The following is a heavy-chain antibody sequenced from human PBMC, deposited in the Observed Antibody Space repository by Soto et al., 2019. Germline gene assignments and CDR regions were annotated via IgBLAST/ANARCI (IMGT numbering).Heavy chain of an antibody. Sequence: QVQLVESGGGVVQPGRSLRLSCAASGFTFSSYAMHWVRQAPGKGLEWVAVISYDGSNKYYADSVKGRFTISRDNSKNTLCLERSSLTDVDTAMYCFAAVEVPEKYMNPCYWSCELWCGRTLVTVST. V-gene: IGHV3-30-3*01. D-gene: IGHD5-18*01. J-gene: IGHJ2*01. CDR1: GFTFSSYA. CDR3: AAVEVPEKYMNPCYWSCEL. CDR2: ISYDGSNK.